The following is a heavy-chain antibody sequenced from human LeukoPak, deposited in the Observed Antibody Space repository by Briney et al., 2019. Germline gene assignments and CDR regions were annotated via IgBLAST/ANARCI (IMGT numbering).Heavy chain of an antibody. CDR2: VSPDGTNT. CDR3: ARGPSWFDP. J-gene: IGHJ5*02. CDR1: GSTFRSYW. Sequence: GGSLRLSCAASGSTFRSYWMHWVRQPPGKGLVWVSRVSPDGTNTDYADSLKGRFTITRDNAKNTLYLEMNSLRVEDTAVYYCARGPSWFDPWGQGTLVTVSS. V-gene: IGHV3-74*01.